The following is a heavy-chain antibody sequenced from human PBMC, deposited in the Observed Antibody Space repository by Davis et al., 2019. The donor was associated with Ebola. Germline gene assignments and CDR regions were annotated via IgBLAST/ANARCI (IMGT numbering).Heavy chain of an antibody. D-gene: IGHD2-15*01. CDR2: IYYSGST. Sequence: SETLSLTCTVSGGSISSGGYYWSWIRQHPGKGLEWIGYIYYSGSTYYNPSLKSRVTISVDTSKNQFSLKLSSVTAADTAVYYCARVGNVVVVAATADGLDYWGQGTLVTVSS. J-gene: IGHJ4*02. CDR1: GGSISSGGYY. CDR3: ARVGNVVVVAATADGLDY. V-gene: IGHV4-31*03.